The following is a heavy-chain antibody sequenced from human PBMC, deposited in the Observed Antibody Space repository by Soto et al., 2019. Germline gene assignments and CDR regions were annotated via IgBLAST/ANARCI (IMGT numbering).Heavy chain of an antibody. V-gene: IGHV1-2*04. CDR3: ARGDSTDCSNGVCSFFYNHDMDV. Sequence: ASVKVSCKASGYSFTDYLIHWVRQAPGQGLEWLGRINPKSGGTSTAQKFQGWVTMTTDTSISAASMELTRLTSDDTAIYYCARGDSTDCSNGVCSFFYNHDMDVWGQGTTVTASS. CDR1: GYSFTDYL. D-gene: IGHD2-8*01. J-gene: IGHJ6*02. CDR2: INPKSGGT.